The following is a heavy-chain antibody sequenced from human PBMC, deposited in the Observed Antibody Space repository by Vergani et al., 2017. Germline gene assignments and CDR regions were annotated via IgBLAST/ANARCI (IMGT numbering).Heavy chain of an antibody. CDR3: AREERYDFWGGYYRDV. D-gene: IGHD3-3*01. V-gene: IGHV4-61*02. CDR2: IYTSGST. J-gene: IGHJ6*02. Sequence: QVQLQESGPGLVKPSQTLSLTCTVSGGSISSGSYYWSWIRQPAGKGLEWIGRIYTSGSTNYNPSLKSRVTVSVDTSKNQFSLKLSSVTAADTAVYYCAREERYDFWGGYYRDVWGQGTTVTVSS. CDR1: GGSISSGSYY.